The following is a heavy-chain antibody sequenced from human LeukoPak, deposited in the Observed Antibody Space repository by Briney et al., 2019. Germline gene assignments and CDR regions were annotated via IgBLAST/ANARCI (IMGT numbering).Heavy chain of an antibody. J-gene: IGHJ5*02. CDR2: IYHSGST. CDR3: ARHLNSYGXYNXXDP. V-gene: IGHV4-38-2*01. Sequence: SETLSLTCAVSGYSISSGYYWGWIRQPPGKGLEWIGSIYHSGSTYYNPSLKSRVTISVDTSKNQFSLKLSSVTAADTAVYYCARHLNSYGXYNXXDPWGQGTLVTVSS. CDR1: GYSISSGYY. D-gene: IGHD5-18*01.